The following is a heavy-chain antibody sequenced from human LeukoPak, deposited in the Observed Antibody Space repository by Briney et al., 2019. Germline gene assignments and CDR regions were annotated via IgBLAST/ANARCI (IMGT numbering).Heavy chain of an antibody. D-gene: IGHD2-15*01. V-gene: IGHV3-74*01. CDR1: ESTFSAYW. Sequence: LTGGSLRLSCAASESTFSAYWMHWVRKAPGKGLVWVSRIRGDGSMTNYADSVKGRFTISRDNAKNTLYLQMNSLRAEDTAVYYCARVRKGSRGVDSLYYYYGMDVWGQGTTVTVSS. CDR3: ARVRKGSRGVDSLYYYYGMDV. J-gene: IGHJ6*02. CDR2: IRGDGSMT.